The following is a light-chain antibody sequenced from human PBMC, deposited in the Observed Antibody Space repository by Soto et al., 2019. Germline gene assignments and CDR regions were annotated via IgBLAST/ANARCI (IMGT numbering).Light chain of an antibody. Sequence: DIQMTQSPSSLFASVGDSVTITCRASQTITTYLNWYRQKPGKAPKLLIYAASSLQSGVQSRFSGSGSETEFTLTISSLQPEDFATYFCQQIYSAPLTFGGGTKVEIK. J-gene: IGKJ4*01. V-gene: IGKV1-39*01. CDR3: QQIYSAPLT. CDR2: AAS. CDR1: QTITTY.